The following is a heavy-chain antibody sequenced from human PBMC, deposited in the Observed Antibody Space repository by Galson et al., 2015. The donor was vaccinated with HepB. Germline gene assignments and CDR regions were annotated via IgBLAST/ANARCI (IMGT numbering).Heavy chain of an antibody. CDR1: GFTFSNYA. Sequence: SLRLSCAASGFTFSNYAMSWVRQAPGKGLEWVSDISVSGGSTYYADSVKGRFTISRDNSKNTLHLQMDTLRAEDTAVYYCAKREAAATDYWGQGTLVTVSS. J-gene: IGHJ4*02. CDR3: AKREAAATDY. V-gene: IGHV3-23*01. CDR2: ISVSGGST. D-gene: IGHD6-13*01.